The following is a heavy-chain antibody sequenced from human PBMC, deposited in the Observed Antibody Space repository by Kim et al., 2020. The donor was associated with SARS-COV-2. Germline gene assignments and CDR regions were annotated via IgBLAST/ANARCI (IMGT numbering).Heavy chain of an antibody. CDR1: GFIFDNYA. Sequence: GESLRLSCAASGFIFDNYAINWVRQAPGKGLEWVSVISGNGALRYYLDSVKGRFTISRDNSKNTLYLQMNSLRAEDTAVYYCARTPGPGQNYFDPWGRGTLVTVSS. CDR2: ISGNGALR. V-gene: IGHV3-23*01. CDR3: ARTPGPGQNYFDP. J-gene: IGHJ5*02. D-gene: IGHD1-7*01.